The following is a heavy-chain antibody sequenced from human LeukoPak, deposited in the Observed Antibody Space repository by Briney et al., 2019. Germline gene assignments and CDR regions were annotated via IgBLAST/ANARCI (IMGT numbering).Heavy chain of an antibody. D-gene: IGHD3-3*01. Sequence: ASVKVSCKASGNTFTSYYMHWVRQAPGQGLEWMRIIDPSGSSTIYAQRFQGRVTMTRDTSTSAVYMGLSSLRSEDAAVYYCARDTYDFWSGYLIYYYYMDVWGKGTTVTVSS. CDR1: GNTFTSYY. V-gene: IGHV1-46*01. J-gene: IGHJ6*03. CDR2: IDPSGSST. CDR3: ARDTYDFWSGYLIYYYYMDV.